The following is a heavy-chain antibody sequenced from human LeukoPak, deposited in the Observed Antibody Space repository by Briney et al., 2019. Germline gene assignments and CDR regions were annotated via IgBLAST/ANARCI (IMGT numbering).Heavy chain of an antibody. Sequence: GGSLRLSCAASGFTFSIYAMNWVRQAPGKGLEWVSGISSSGGSTYYADSVKGRFTISRDNSKNTLYLQMNSLRAEDTALYYCAKDQKYCSSSNCQLGPRGYYYYYGMDVWGQGTTVTASS. J-gene: IGHJ6*02. D-gene: IGHD2-2*01. CDR1: GFTFSIYA. V-gene: IGHV3-23*01. CDR3: AKDQKYCSSSNCQLGPRGYYYYYGMDV. CDR2: ISSSGGST.